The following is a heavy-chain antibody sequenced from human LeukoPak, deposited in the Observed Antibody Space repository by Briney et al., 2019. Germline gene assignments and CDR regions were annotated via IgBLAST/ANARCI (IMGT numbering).Heavy chain of an antibody. J-gene: IGHJ2*01. Sequence: GGSLRLSCAASGFTFSNYAMSWVRQAPGKGLEWVSGISGSGGSTYYADSVKGRLTISRENEKNTVYLQMDSLRAEETAVYYCAKVGIRISLIVVVFTTADDWYFDLWGRGTLVTVSS. V-gene: IGHV3-23*01. CDR1: GFTFSNYA. D-gene: IGHD3-22*01. CDR3: AKVGIRISLIVVVFTTADDWYFDL. CDR2: ISGSGGST.